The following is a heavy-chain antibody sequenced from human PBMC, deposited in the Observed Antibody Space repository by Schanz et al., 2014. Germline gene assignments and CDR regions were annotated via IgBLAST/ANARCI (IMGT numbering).Heavy chain of an antibody. J-gene: IGHJ4*02. Sequence: QVHLVQSGAELKKPGASVKVSCKASEYSFTSYSMHWVRQAPGQRLEWMGWINTGSGDTKYSQNFQGRVTITRDTSASTAYMELSSLRSEDTAVYSCARGIGGYGANNYFDHWGQGTLVTDSS. V-gene: IGHV1-3*04. CDR3: ARGIGGYGANNYFDH. D-gene: IGHD5-12*01. CDR2: INTGSGDT. CDR1: EYSFTSYS.